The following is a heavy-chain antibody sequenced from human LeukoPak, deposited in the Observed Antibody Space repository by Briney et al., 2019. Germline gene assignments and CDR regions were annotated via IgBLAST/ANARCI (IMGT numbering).Heavy chain of an antibody. D-gene: IGHD4-23*01. V-gene: IGHV1-18*01. CDR2: ISAYNGNT. J-gene: IGHJ4*02. CDR1: GYTFTSHG. CDR3: ARGGDGGNPLYYFDY. Sequence: ASVKVSCKASGYTFTSHGISWVRQAPGQGLEWMGWISAYNGNTNYAQKLQGRVTMTTDTSTSTAYMELRSLRSDDTAVYYCARGGDGGNPLYYFDYWGQGTLVTVSS.